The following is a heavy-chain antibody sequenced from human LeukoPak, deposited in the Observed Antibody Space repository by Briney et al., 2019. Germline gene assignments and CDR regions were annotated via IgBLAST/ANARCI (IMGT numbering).Heavy chain of an antibody. CDR2: ISGSGSTT. CDR1: GFTFSSYA. D-gene: IGHD3-9*01. CDR3: AKGGVDILAGYSVYYFDS. V-gene: IGHV3-23*01. J-gene: IGHJ4*02. Sequence: PGGSLRLSCAASGFTFSSYAMSWVRQAPGKGLEWVSGISGSGSTTYYADSVKGRFTISRDKSKNTLYLQMDSLRAEDTAVYYCAKGGVDILAGYSVYYFDSWGQGTLVTVSS.